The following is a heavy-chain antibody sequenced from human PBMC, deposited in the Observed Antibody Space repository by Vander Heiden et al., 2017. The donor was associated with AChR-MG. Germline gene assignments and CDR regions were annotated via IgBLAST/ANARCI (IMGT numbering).Heavy chain of an antibody. CDR1: GFTFSSYG. V-gene: IGHV3-30*18. J-gene: IGHJ4*02. D-gene: IGHD5-18*01. Sequence: QVQLVESGGGVVQPGRSLRLSCAASGFTFSSYGMHWVRQAPGKGLEWVAVISYDGSNKYYADSVKGRFTISRDNSKNTRYLKMNSMRAEETAVYYCAKEKLGGDTAMVGLDYWGQGTLVTVSS. CDR2: ISYDGSNK. CDR3: AKEKLGGDTAMVGLDY.